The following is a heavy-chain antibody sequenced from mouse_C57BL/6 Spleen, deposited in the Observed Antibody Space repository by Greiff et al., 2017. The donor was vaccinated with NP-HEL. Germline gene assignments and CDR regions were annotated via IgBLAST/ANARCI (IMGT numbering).Heavy chain of an antibody. CDR3: AYYYGH. Sequence: VKLQESGPELVKPGASVKISCKASGYAFSSSWMNWVKQRPGKGLEWIGRIYPGDGDTNYNGKFKGKATLTADKSSSTAYMQLSSLTSEDSAVYFCAYYYGHWGQGTLVTVSA. V-gene: IGHV1-82*01. D-gene: IGHD1-1*01. CDR2: IYPGDGDT. J-gene: IGHJ3*01. CDR1: GYAFSSSW.